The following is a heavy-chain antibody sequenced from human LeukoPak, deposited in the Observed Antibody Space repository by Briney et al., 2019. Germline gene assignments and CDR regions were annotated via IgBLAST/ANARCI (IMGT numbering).Heavy chain of an antibody. D-gene: IGHD1-1*01. J-gene: IGHJ4*02. CDR1: GFTFSGYT. CDR3: ARSSTNERYYFDY. Sequence: PGGSLRLSCAVSGFTFSGYTMNWVRQAPGKGLEWVSSISSTGSNIYYADSVKGRFTISRDNVKSSLYLQMNSLRAEDTALYYCARSSTNERYYFDYWGQGTLATVSS. CDR2: ISSTGSNI. V-gene: IGHV3-21*01.